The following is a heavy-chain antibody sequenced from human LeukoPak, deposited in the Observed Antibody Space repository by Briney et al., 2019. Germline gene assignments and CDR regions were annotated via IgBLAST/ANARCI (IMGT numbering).Heavy chain of an antibody. CDR2: INHSGST. CDR3: ARGDYGDYWIDY. CDR1: GGSFSGYY. Sequence: PSETLSLTCAVYGGSFSGYYWSWIRQPPRKGLEWMGEINHSGSTNYNPSLKSRVTISVDTSKNQFSLKLSSVTAADTAVYYCARGDYGDYWIDYWGQGTLVTVSS. V-gene: IGHV4-34*01. J-gene: IGHJ4*02. D-gene: IGHD4-17*01.